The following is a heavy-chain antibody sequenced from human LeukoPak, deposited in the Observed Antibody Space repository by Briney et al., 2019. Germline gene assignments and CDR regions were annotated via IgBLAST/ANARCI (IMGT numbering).Heavy chain of an antibody. D-gene: IGHD3-22*01. CDR2: IDQGRST. Sequence: TSESLSLTCDLFADSISNTYIWGWIRRPPGMGLQWIGRIDQGRSTYFESAVKGRVNLSVDTAKNRFSLNLTSVTDADTAMYYCVREVRYYDHSGYPDSWGRGTLDIVSS. V-gene: IGHV4-38-2*02. CDR3: VREVRYYDHSGYPDS. CDR1: ADSISNTYI. J-gene: IGHJ4*02.